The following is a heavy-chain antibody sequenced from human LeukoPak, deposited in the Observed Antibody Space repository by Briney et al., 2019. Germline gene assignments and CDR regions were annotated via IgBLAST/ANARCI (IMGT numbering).Heavy chain of an antibody. D-gene: IGHD6-6*01. CDR2: IYYSGST. CDR3: ARPGYSSSSGYMDV. CDR1: GGSISSSSYY. V-gene: IGHV4-39*01. Sequence: SETLSLTCTVSGGSISSSSYYWGWIRQPPGLGLEWIGSIYYSGSTYYNPSLKSRVTISVDTSKNQFSLKLSSVTAADTAVYYCARPGYSSSSGYMDVWGKGTTVTVSS. J-gene: IGHJ6*03.